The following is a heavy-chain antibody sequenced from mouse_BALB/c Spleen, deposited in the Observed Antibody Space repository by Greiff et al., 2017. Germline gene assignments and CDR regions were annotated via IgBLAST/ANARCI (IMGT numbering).Heavy chain of an antibody. Sequence: EVQLVESGGGLVKPGGSLKLSCAASGFAFSSYDMSWVRQTPEKRLEWVAYISSGGGSTYYPDTVKGRFTISRDNAKNTLYLQMSSLKSEDTAMYYFARQGRGYYGSSPAWFAYWGQGTLVTVSA. CDR1: GFAFSSYD. V-gene: IGHV5-12-1*01. J-gene: IGHJ3*01. CDR3: ARQGRGYYGSSPAWFAY. CDR2: ISSGGGST. D-gene: IGHD1-1*01.